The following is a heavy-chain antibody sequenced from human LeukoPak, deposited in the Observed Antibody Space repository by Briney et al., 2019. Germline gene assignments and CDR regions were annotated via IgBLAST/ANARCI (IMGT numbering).Heavy chain of an antibody. J-gene: IGHJ4*02. CDR1: GFTFSSYE. CDR2: ISSSGRTM. V-gene: IGHV3-48*03. D-gene: IGHD2-8*01. Sequence: PGGSLRLSCTASGFTFSSYEMNWVRQAPGKGLEWVSHISSSGRTMYYADSVKGRFTISRDNAKNSLYLQMNSLRAEDTAVYYCARLGSLCGNGVCYGGWGQGILVTVST. CDR3: ARLGSLCGNGVCYGG.